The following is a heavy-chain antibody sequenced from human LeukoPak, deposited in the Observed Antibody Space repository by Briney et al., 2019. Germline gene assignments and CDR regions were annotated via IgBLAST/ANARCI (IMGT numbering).Heavy chain of an antibody. J-gene: IGHJ5*02. CDR2: ISGSGGST. Sequence: GGSLRLSCAASGFTFSNYAMSWVRQAPGKGLEWVSAISGSGGSTYYADSVKGRFTISRDNSKNTLYLQMNSLRAEDTAVYYCAKALYMPSYYYDSSVYYYFEPGGRGPLVTVSS. V-gene: IGHV3-23*01. D-gene: IGHD3-22*01. CDR1: GFTFSNYA. CDR3: AKALYMPSYYYDSSVYYYFEP.